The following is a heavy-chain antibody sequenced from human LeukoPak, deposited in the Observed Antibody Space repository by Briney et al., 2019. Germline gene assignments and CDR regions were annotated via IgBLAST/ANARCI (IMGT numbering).Heavy chain of an antibody. J-gene: IGHJ6*02. V-gene: IGHV1-69*13. CDR1: GGTFSSYA. CDR3: ARASLSRSKYYYYGMDV. CDR2: IIPISGTA. D-gene: IGHD3-10*01. Sequence: SVKVSCKASGGTFSSYAISWVRQAPGQGLEWMGGIIPISGTANYAQKFQGRVTITADESTSTAYMELSSLRSEDTAVYYCARASLSRSKYYYYGMDVWGQGTTVTVSS.